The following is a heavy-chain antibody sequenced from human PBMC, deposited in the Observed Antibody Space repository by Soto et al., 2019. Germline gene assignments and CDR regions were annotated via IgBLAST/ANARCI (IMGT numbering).Heavy chain of an antibody. V-gene: IGHV3-11*01. CDR3: ARENEQWVAADN. J-gene: IGHJ4*02. Sequence: VQLVESGGGLVKPGGSLRLSCAASGFTFSAYYMSWIRQAPGKGLEWVSYITSSGTTIYYADSVKGRFTISRDNAKNSLYLQMNSLRAEDTAVYYCARENEQWVAADNWGQGTLVTVSS. CDR2: ITSSGTTI. D-gene: IGHD6-19*01. CDR1: GFTFSAYY.